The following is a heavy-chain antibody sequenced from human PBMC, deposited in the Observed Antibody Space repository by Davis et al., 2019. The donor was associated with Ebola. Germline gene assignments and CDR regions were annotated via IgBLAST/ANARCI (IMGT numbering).Heavy chain of an antibody. Sequence: GGSLRLSCAASGFTFSSYGMHWVRQAPGKGLEWVAVIWYDGSNKYYADSVKGRFTISRDNSKNTLYLQMNSLRAEDTAVYYCARGGSYYNWFDPWGQGTLVTVS. J-gene: IGHJ5*02. CDR3: ARGGSYYNWFDP. D-gene: IGHD1-26*01. CDR2: IWYDGSNK. V-gene: IGHV3-33*01. CDR1: GFTFSSYG.